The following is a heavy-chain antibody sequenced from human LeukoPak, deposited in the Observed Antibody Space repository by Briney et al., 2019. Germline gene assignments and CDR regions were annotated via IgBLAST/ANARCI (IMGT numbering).Heavy chain of an antibody. CDR1: GDSISSSY. Sequence: SETLSLTCSVSGDSISSSYWSWIRQPPGKGLEWIGFIHYTGSTNYNPSLKSRVTISVDTSKNQFSLKLSSVTAADTAVYYCARVYYSNSYDYWYFDLWGRGTLVTVSS. D-gene: IGHD6-13*01. J-gene: IGHJ2*01. V-gene: IGHV4-59*01. CDR2: IHYTGST. CDR3: ARVYYSNSYDYWYFDL.